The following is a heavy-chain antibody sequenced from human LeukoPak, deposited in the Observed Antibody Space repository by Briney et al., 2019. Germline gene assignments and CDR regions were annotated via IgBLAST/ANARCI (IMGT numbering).Heavy chain of an antibody. CDR3: ARGGRNQHFDY. Sequence: SETLSLTCTVSGGSISSSSYYWGWIRQPPGKGLEWIGSIYYSGSTYYNPSLKSRVTISVDTSKNQFSLKLSSVTAADTAVYYCARGGRNQHFDYWGQGALVTVSS. CDR2: IYYSGST. J-gene: IGHJ4*02. V-gene: IGHV4-39*07. D-gene: IGHD1-14*01. CDR1: GGSISSSSYY.